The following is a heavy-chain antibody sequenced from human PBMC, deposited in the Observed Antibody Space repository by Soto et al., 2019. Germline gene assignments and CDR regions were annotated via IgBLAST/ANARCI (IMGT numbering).Heavy chain of an antibody. D-gene: IGHD3-3*01. CDR1: GGSFKSGRYS. CDR3: ARDFAYFDS. V-gene: IGHV4-61*01. Sequence: QVQLQESGPGLVKPSETLSLTCTVSGGSFKSGRYSWSWIRQPPGNGLEWIGDVYHTGRTSYNPSLKRRVSISMDTSKTQFSLNLDSVTAADTAVYFCARDFAYFDSWGQGTLVTVSS. J-gene: IGHJ4*02. CDR2: VYHTGRT.